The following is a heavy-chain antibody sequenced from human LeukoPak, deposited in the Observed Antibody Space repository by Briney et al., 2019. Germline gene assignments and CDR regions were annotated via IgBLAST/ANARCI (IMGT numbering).Heavy chain of an antibody. CDR2: INPNSGGT. V-gene: IGHV1-2*02. J-gene: IGHJ4*02. Sequence: ASVKVSCKASGYTFTGYYMHWVRQAPGQGLEWMGWINPNSGGTNYAQKFQGRVTMTRDTSISTAYMELSRLTSDDAAVYYCARPFIETPSLGALDYWGQGTLVTVSS. CDR3: ARPFIETPSLGALDY. D-gene: IGHD4-23*01. CDR1: GYTFTGYY.